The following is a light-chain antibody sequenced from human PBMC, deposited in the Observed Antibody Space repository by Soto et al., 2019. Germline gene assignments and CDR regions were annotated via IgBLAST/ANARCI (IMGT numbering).Light chain of an antibody. CDR3: RSYTTSTPQV. CDR2: EVR. Sequence: QSALTQPASVSGSPGQSITISCTGTSSDVGSYNYVSWYQQHPGKAPKLMIYEVRNRPSGVSDRFSGAKSGKTASLTIFGIQAEEEADYYCRSYTTSTPQVFGGGTQLTVL. CDR1: SSDVGSYNY. J-gene: IGLJ2*01. V-gene: IGLV2-14*01.